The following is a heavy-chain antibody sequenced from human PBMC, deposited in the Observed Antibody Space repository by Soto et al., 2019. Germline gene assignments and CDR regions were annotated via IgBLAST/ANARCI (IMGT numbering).Heavy chain of an antibody. Sequence: SETLSLTCTVSGGSISSYYWSWIRQPPGKGLEWFGYIYYSGSTNYNPSLKSRVTISVDTSKNQFSLKLSSVTAADTAVYYCARDDSGSYIIRYYYYGMDVWGQGTTVTVSS. CDR1: GGSISSYY. CDR2: IYYSGST. CDR3: ARDDSGSYIIRYYYYGMDV. D-gene: IGHD1-26*01. J-gene: IGHJ6*02. V-gene: IGHV4-59*01.